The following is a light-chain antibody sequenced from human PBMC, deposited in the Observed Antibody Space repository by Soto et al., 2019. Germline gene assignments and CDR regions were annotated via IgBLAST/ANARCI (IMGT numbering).Light chain of an antibody. CDR3: KQYKSYPYT. CDR1: QSLSSW. Sequence: DIQMTQFPSTLSASVGDRVTITCRASQSLSSWLAWYQQKLGKAPKLLIYKTSSLQSGVPSRFSGSGSGTEFTLTSSSLQPDDFATDYCKQYKSYPYTFGQGTKLEIK. J-gene: IGKJ2*01. V-gene: IGKV1-5*03. CDR2: KTS.